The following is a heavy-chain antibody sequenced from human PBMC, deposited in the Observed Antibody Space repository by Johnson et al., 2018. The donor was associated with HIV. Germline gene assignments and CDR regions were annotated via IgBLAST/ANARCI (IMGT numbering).Heavy chain of an antibody. V-gene: IGHV3-20*04. CDR3: ARNGDGYTPDAFDI. D-gene: IGHD5-24*01. J-gene: IGHJ3*02. CDR2: INWNGGRT. Sequence: VQLVESGGGLVQPGGSLRLSCAASGFTFSSYWMSWVRQAPGKGLEWISTINWNGGRTGYVDSLKGRFTISRDNAKNSLYLQMDSLRPEDTALYYCARNGDGYTPDAFDIWGQGTVVTVSS. CDR1: GFTFSSYW.